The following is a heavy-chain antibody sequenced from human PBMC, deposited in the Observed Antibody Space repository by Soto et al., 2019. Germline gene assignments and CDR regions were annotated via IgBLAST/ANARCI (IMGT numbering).Heavy chain of an antibody. J-gene: IGHJ6*04. CDR1: GGSFSGYA. CDR3: ARQQLERRIMDV. V-gene: IGHV4-34*01. D-gene: IGHD1-1*01. CDR2: INHSGGT. Sequence: QVQLQQWGAGLLKPSETLSLTCGVYGGSFSGYAWSWIRQPPGKGLEWMGEINHSGGTNSNPPLNSRVTNSVDTSKDQFSLKLSAVTAAVTAVYYCARQQLERRIMDVWGKGTPVTVSS.